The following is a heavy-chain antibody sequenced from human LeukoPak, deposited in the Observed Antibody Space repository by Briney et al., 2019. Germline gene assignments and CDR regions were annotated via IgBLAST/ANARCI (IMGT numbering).Heavy chain of an antibody. CDR2: INHSGST. J-gene: IGHJ4*02. D-gene: IGHD1-26*01. CDR3: ASGPGYCYHDS. V-gene: IGHV4-34*01. Sequence: SETLSLTCAVYGGSFSGYYWSWIRQAPGKGLEWIGEINHSGSTNYNPSLKSRLTISVDASKNQFSLKLSSVTAADTAVYYCASGPGYCYHDSWGQGTLVTVSS. CDR1: GGSFSGYY.